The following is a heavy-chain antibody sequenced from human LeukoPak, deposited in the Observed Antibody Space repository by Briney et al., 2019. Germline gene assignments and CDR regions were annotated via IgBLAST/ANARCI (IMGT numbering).Heavy chain of an antibody. V-gene: IGHV1-69*05. Sequence: SVKVSCKASGGTFSSYAISWVRQAPGQGLEWMGGIIPIFGTANYAQKFQGRVTITTDESTSTAYMELSSLRSEDTAVYYCARDGSYCSSTSCYAYHYYMDVWGKGTTVTVSS. J-gene: IGHJ6*03. CDR3: ARDGSYCSSTSCYAYHYYMDV. CDR2: IIPIFGTA. D-gene: IGHD2-2*01. CDR1: GGTFSSYA.